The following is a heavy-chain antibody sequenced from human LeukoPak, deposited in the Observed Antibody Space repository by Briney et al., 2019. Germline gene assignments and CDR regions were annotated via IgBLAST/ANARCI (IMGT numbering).Heavy chain of an antibody. J-gene: IGHJ4*02. CDR2: INPNSGGT. CDR1: GYTFTGYY. V-gene: IGHV1-2*02. Sequence: ASVKVSCKASGYTFTGYYMHWVRQAPGQGLEWMGWINPNSGGTNYAQKFQGRVTMTRDTSISTAYMELSRLRSDDTAVYYCARDQDSSGWYWGFDYWGQGTLVTVSS. D-gene: IGHD6-19*01. CDR3: ARDQDSSGWYWGFDY.